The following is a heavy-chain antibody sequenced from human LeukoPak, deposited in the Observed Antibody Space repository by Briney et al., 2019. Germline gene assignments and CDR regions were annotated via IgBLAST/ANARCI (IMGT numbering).Heavy chain of an antibody. CDR1: GYSFSSYW. Sequence: LGESLKISCKASGYSFSSYWIGWVRQMPGKGLEWMGIIYPGDSDTRYSPSFQGQVTISADKSISTAYLQWSSLKASDTAMYYCARRGVVATFDDAFDIWGQGTMVTVSS. D-gene: IGHD5-12*01. CDR3: ARRGVVATFDDAFDI. CDR2: IYPGDSDT. J-gene: IGHJ3*02. V-gene: IGHV5-51*01.